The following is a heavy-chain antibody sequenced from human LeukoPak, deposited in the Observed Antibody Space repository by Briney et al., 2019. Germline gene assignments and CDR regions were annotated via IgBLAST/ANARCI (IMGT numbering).Heavy chain of an antibody. D-gene: IGHD3-9*01. J-gene: IGHJ3*02. Sequence: GSLRLSCAASGFTFSSYEMNWVRQPPGKGLEWIGSIYYSGSTYYNPSLKSRVTISVDTSKNQFSLKLSSVTAADTAVYYCARARGYFDWLFSVDAGRDAFDIWGQGTMVTVSS. V-gene: IGHV4-39*07. CDR2: IYYSGST. CDR1: GFTFSSYE. CDR3: ARARGYFDWLFSVDAGRDAFDI.